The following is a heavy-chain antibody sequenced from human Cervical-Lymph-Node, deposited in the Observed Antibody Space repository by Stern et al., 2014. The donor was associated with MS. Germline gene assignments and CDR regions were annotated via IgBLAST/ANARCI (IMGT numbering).Heavy chain of an antibody. D-gene: IGHD2-15*01. CDR2: INPNTGGT. J-gene: IGHJ4*01. CDR1: EYPFTDYY. V-gene: IGHV1-2*04. Sequence: QMQLVQSGAEVKKPGASVKVSCKASEYPFTDYYLHWVRQAPGQGLEWMGWINPNTGGTKSAKQFQGWVTMTRDTSISTAYMELRRLNPNDTAVYYCAAKGYPFLEYGGQGTRGTVS. CDR3: AAKGYPFLEY.